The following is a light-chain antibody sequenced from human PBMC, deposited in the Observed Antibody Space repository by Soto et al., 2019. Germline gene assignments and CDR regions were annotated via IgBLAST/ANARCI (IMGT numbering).Light chain of an antibody. CDR3: HQYGSSPPMYT. V-gene: IGKV3-20*01. CDR1: QSVSSSY. Sequence: EIVLTQSPGTLSLSPGERATLSCRASQSVSSSYLAWYQQKPGQAPRLLIYGASSRATGITDRFSGSGSGTGFTLTISRLEPEDFAVYYCHQYGSSPPMYTFGQGTKLEIK. J-gene: IGKJ2*01. CDR2: GAS.